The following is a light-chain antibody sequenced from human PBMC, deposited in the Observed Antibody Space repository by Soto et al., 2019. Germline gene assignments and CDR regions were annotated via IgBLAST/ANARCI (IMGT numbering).Light chain of an antibody. Sequence: QSALTQPASVSGSPGQSITISCAGTMRDVGGYNLVSWYQQHPGRAPQLILYEARNRPSGISFRFSGSKSGNTASLTISGLQAEDEADYYCSSFTSKSSLIFGGGTQLTVL. CDR2: EAR. CDR3: SSFTSKSSLI. J-gene: IGLJ2*01. V-gene: IGLV2-14*01. CDR1: MRDVGGYNL.